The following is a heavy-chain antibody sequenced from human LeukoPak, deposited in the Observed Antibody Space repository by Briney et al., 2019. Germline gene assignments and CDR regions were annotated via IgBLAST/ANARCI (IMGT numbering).Heavy chain of an antibody. V-gene: IGHV3-48*03. CDR3: AREHSSSGWGYFDY. J-gene: IGHJ4*02. CDR1: GFTFSSYG. D-gene: IGHD6-25*01. Sequence: PGGSLRLSCAASGFTFSSYGMNWVRQAPGKGLEWVSYITNRGSGSTIYYAGSVKGRFTVSRDDAKNSLYLQMNSLRVEDTAVYYCAREHSSSGWGYFDYWGQGTLVTVTS. CDR2: ITNRGSGSTI.